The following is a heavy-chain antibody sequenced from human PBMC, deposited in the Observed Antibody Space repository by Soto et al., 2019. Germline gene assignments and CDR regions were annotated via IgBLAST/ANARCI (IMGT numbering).Heavy chain of an antibody. Sequence: PSETLSLTCTVSGGSISSSSYYWGWIRQPPGKGLEWIGSIYYSGSTYYNPSLKSRVTISVDTSKNQFSLKLSSVTAADTAVFYCARQGNLRFSHTSWFDPWGQGTLVTVSS. CDR3: ARQGNLRFSHTSWFDP. CDR1: GGSISSSSYY. J-gene: IGHJ5*02. D-gene: IGHD3-3*01. CDR2: IYYSGST. V-gene: IGHV4-39*01.